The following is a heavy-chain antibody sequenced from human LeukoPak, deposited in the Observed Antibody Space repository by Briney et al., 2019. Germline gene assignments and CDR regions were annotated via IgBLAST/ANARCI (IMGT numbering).Heavy chain of an antibody. CDR3: ARDLRYCSGGSCYDAFDI. Sequence: SETLSLTCTVTGGSISSYYWSWIRQPPGKGLEWVGNIYCSGSTNYNPSLKSRVTISVDTSKNQFSLKLSSVTAADTAVYYCARDLRYCSGGSCYDAFDIWGQGTMVTVSS. V-gene: IGHV4-59*01. J-gene: IGHJ3*02. CDR1: GGSISSYY. CDR2: IYCSGST. D-gene: IGHD2-15*01.